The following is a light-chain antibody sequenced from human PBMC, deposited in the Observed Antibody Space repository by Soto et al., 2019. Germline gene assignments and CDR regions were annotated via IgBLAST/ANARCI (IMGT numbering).Light chain of an antibody. Sequence: QSALTQPRSVSGSPGQSVTISCTGTSSDVGGYKYVSWYQQHPGKAPKLMMYDVSKRPSGVPDRFSGSKSGNTASLTISGLEAEDEDDYFCSFSTGHYTGVFGGGTKVTVL. J-gene: IGLJ3*02. CDR2: DVS. CDR1: SSDVGGYKY. V-gene: IGLV2-11*01. CDR3: SFSTGHYTGV.